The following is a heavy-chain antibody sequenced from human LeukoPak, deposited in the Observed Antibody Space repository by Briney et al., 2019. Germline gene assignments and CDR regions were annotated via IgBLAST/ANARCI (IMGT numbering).Heavy chain of an antibody. CDR1: GYTFTSYA. D-gene: IGHD5-24*01. J-gene: IGHJ6*02. Sequence: ASVKVSCKASGYTFTSYAIHWVRQAPGQRPEWMGWIHAGNGNTKYSQKFQDRVTITRDTSARTADMELSSLTSEDTAVYYCARRLRLSKSNLRDYYGMDVWGQGTTVTVSS. V-gene: IGHV1-3*01. CDR2: IHAGNGNT. CDR3: ARRLRLSKSNLRDYYGMDV.